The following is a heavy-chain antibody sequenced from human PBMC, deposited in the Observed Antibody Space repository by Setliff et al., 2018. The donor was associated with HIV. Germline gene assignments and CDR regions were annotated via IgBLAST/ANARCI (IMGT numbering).Heavy chain of an antibody. J-gene: IGHJ4*02. CDR3: ARGLMVNDADPFDY. CDR2: IYSTGNT. CDR1: GGTISSGTYY. V-gene: IGHV4-61*09. Sequence: SETLSLTCTVSGGTISSGTYYWSWIRQPAGKGLEWIGHIYSTGNTNYNSSLKSRVTISVGTSKNQFSLKLSSVTAADTAVYYCARGLMVNDADPFDYWGQGALVTVSS. D-gene: IGHD2-8*01.